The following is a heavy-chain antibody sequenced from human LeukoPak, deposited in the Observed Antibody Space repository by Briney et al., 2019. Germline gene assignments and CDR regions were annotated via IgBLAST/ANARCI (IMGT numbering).Heavy chain of an antibody. V-gene: IGHV4-34*01. CDR3: ARVNVLLWFGELFAYYFDY. CDR1: GGSFSGYY. CDR2: INHSGST. Sequence: SETLSLTCAVYGGSFSGYYWSWIRQPPGKGLEWIGEINHSGSTNYNPSLKSRVTISVDTSKNQFSLELSSVTAADTAVYYCARVNVLLWFGELFAYYFDYWGQGTLVTVSS. J-gene: IGHJ4*02. D-gene: IGHD3-10*01.